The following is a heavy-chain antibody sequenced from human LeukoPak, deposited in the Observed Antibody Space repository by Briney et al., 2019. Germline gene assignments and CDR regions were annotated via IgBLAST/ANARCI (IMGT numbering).Heavy chain of an antibody. CDR2: IYHSGST. V-gene: IGHV4-38-2*02. Sequence: SETLSLTCTVSGGSISGYYWSWIRQPPGKGLEWIGSIYHSGSTYYNPSLKSRVTISVDMSKNQFSLKLSSVTAADTAVYYCARARGRYYDSSGPPGGYYFDYWGQGTLVTVSS. J-gene: IGHJ4*02. D-gene: IGHD3-22*01. CDR3: ARARGRYYDSSGPPGGYYFDY. CDR1: GGSISGYY.